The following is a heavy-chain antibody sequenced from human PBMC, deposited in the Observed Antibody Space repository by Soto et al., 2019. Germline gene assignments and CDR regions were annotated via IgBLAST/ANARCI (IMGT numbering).Heavy chain of an antibody. Sequence: ASVKVCCKASGDTLTNHGISWVRQAPGQGLEWVGWVSGYNDKTKSAQKFQGRVTMTTDTSTSTAYMWLRSLRSDDTAVYCCARWYSIGLSYLDYWGQGALVRVS. V-gene: IGHV1-18*04. CDR2: VSGYNDKT. D-gene: IGHD6-19*01. CDR1: GDTLTNHG. J-gene: IGHJ4*02. CDR3: ARWYSIGLSYLDY.